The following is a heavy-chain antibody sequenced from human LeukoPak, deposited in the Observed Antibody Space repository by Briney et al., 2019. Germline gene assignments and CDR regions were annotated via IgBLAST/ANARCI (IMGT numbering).Heavy chain of an antibody. D-gene: IGHD3-3*01. CDR3: AKTIYDFWSGYSLGFDY. J-gene: IGHJ4*02. Sequence: GGSLRLSCAASGFTVSSNYMSWVRQAPGKGLEWVSAISGSGGSTYYADSVKGRFTISRDNSKNTLYLQMNSLRAEDTAVYYCAKTIYDFWSGYSLGFDYWGQGTLVTVSS. V-gene: IGHV3-23*01. CDR2: ISGSGGST. CDR1: GFTVSSNY.